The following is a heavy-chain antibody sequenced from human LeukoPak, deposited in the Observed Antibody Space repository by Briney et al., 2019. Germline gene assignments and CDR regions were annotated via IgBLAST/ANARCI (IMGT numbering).Heavy chain of an antibody. CDR1: GFTLGNYA. V-gene: IGHV3-74*01. CDR2: LNSDGSST. D-gene: IGHD2-2*01. CDR3: VRDLRYCSSTSCYDPCFDY. J-gene: IGHJ4*02. Sequence: GGSLRLSCVASGFTLGNYAMAWVRQAPGKGLVWVSRLNSDGSSTGYADSVKGRFTISRDNAKNTLYLQMNSLRAEDTAVYYCVRDLRYCSSTSCYDPCFDYWGQGTLVTVSS.